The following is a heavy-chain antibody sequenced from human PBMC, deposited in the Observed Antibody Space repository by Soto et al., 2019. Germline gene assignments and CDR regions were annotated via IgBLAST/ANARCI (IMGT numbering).Heavy chain of an antibody. J-gene: IGHJ6*04. CDR3: ARDDVLCDGGRYYGVPLDV. Sequence: EVHLVESGGGLVQPGGSLRLSCAASGFTVSSKYMSWVRQAPGKGLEWVSLIQSGGPTYYADSVKGRFTISRDTSENTLHLQMDSLRAEDTAVYYCARDDVLCDGGRYYGVPLDVWGNGTTVTVSS. CDR1: GFTVSSKY. D-gene: IGHD2-15*01. CDR2: IQSGGPT. V-gene: IGHV3-66*01.